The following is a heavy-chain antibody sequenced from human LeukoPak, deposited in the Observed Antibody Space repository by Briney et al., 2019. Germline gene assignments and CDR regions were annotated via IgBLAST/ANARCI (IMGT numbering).Heavy chain of an antibody. CDR2: FYYSGST. D-gene: IGHD5-24*01. V-gene: IGHV4-59*01. CDR3: ARVSRDGYNYWGYFDY. J-gene: IGHJ4*02. CDR1: GGSISSYY. Sequence: PSETLSLTCTVSGGSISSYYWSWIRRPPGKGLEWIGYFYYSGSTNYNPSLKSRVTISVDTSKNRFSLKLTSVTAADTAVYYCARVSRDGYNYWGYFDYWGQGTLVTVSS.